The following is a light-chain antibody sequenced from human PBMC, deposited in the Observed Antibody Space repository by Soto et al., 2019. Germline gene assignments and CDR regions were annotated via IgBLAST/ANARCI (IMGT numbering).Light chain of an antibody. J-gene: IGKJ5*01. CDR2: DAS. CDR1: QDIGNY. CDR3: LQYYNVPIT. V-gene: IGKV1-33*01. Sequence: DIQMTQSPSSLSASVGDRITITCQASQDIGNYVNWYQQKPGKAPKLMIYDASALESGVPSRFSGSGSGTDFTFTISSLQPEDFATYSCLQYYNVPITVGQGTRLEI.